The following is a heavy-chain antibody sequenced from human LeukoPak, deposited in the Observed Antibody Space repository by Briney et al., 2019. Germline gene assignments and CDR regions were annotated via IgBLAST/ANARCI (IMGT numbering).Heavy chain of an antibody. V-gene: IGHV1-46*01. CDR3: ARGFGSSWYYYYYMDV. Sequence: ASVKVSRKTSGYSFTSYNLHWVRQAPGQRLEGMGIIKPSGGNTNYAQKFQGRVTITRNTSISTAYMELSSLRSEDTAVYYCARGFGSSWYYYYYMDVWGKGTTVTVSS. CDR2: IKPSGGNT. D-gene: IGHD6-13*01. CDR1: GYSFTSYN. J-gene: IGHJ6*03.